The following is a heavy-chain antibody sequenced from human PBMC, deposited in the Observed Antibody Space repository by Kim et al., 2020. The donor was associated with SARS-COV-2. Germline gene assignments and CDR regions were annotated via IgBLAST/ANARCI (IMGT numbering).Heavy chain of an antibody. CDR3: TRDREYGGGYLDS. D-gene: IGHD3-16*02. CDR2: ISTSNVNT. V-gene: IGHV1-18*01. CDR1: GYTFTSFG. J-gene: IGHJ4*02. Sequence: ASVKVSCKASGYTFTSFGITWVRQAPGQGLEWMGWISTSNVNTNFAPKFRDRVTMTTDTSTSTAHMDLRSLRSDDTAVYYCTRDREYGGGYLDSWGQGTL.